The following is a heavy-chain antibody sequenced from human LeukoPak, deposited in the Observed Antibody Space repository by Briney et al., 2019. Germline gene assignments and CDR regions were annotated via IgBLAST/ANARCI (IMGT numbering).Heavy chain of an antibody. V-gene: IGHV3-21*01. CDR2: ISSTSSYI. J-gene: IGHJ4*02. CDR1: GFTFSNYA. D-gene: IGHD1-26*01. CDR3: ARDLSSGSYAFDY. Sequence: GGSLRLSCAASGFTFSNYAMSWVRQAPGKGLEWVSSISSTSSYIYYADSVKGRFTISRDNAKNSLYLQMNSLRAEDTAVYYCARDLSSGSYAFDYWGQGTLVTVSS.